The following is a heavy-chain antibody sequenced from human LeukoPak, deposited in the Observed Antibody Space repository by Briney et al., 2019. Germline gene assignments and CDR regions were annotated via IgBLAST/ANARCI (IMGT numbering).Heavy chain of an antibody. CDR3: ARPYISGWYGTFDI. D-gene: IGHD6-19*01. Sequence: SETLSFTCTVSGGSISSYYWSWIRQPPGKGLEWIGYIYHSGSTNYNPSLKSRVTISVDTSKNQFSLKLSYVTAADTAVYYCARPYISGWYGTFDIWGQGTLVTVSS. J-gene: IGHJ3*02. V-gene: IGHV4-59*08. CDR1: GGSISSYY. CDR2: IYHSGST.